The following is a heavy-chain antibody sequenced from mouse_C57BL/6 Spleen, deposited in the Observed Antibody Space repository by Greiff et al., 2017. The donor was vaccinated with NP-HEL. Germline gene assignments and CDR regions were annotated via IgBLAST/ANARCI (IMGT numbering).Heavy chain of an antibody. J-gene: IGHJ3*01. D-gene: IGHD2-4*01. CDR1: GYTFTSYW. CDR2: IHPNSGST. V-gene: IGHV1-64*01. CDR3: ARSYYDYEWFAY. Sequence: VKLQQPGAELVKPGASVKLSCKASGYTFTSYWMHWVKQRPGQGLEWIGMIHPNSGSTNYNEKFKSKATLTVDKSSSTAYMQLSSLTSEDSAVYYCARSYYDYEWFAYWGQGTLVTVSA.